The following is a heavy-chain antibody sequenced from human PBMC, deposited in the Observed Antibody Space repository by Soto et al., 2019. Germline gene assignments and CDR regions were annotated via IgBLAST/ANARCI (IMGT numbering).Heavy chain of an antibody. CDR1: GFTFSYYE. Sequence: EVQLAESGGDLVQPGGSLRLSCVGSGFTFSYYEMNWVRQAPGKGLERVAFISHTDRLTHYPDSVRGRFTISRDNAKNSLYLPMTSLRVEDTAVYYCARDTGRASADLWGQGTLVTVSS. CDR3: ARDTGRASADL. J-gene: IGHJ5*02. V-gene: IGHV3-48*03. D-gene: IGHD6-13*01. CDR2: ISHTDRLT.